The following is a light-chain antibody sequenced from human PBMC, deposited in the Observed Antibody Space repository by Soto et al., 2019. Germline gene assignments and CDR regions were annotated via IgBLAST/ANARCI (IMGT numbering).Light chain of an antibody. Sequence: EIVLTQSPATLSLSPGERATLSCRASPSVTNYLAWYQQKPGQAPRLVIYGAFNRATGIPARFSGSGSGTDFTLTISSLEPEDFAVYYCMQALQTPSVRREYTFGQGTKLEIK. CDR3: MQALQTPSVRREYT. J-gene: IGKJ2*01. V-gene: IGKV3-11*01. CDR2: GAF. CDR1: PSVTNY.